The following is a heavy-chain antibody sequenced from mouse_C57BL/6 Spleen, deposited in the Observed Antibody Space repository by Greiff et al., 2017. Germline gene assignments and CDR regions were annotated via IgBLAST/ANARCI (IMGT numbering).Heavy chain of an antibody. V-gene: IGHV5-12*01. Sequence: EVQLQESGGGLVQPGGSLKLSCAASGFTFSDYYMYWVRQTLEKRLEWVAYISNGGGSTYYPDTVNGRFTIPRDNAKNNLYLQMSRLKSEDTAMYYCARHAYGSRDWYFDVWGTGTTVTVSS. CDR1: GFTFSDYY. D-gene: IGHD1-1*01. CDR3: ARHAYGSRDWYFDV. CDR2: ISNGGGST. J-gene: IGHJ1*03.